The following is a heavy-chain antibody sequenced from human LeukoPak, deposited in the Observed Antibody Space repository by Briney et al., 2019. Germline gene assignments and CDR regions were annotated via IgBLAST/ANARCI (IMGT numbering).Heavy chain of an antibody. CDR3: AREAGDGFGP. V-gene: IGHV1-2*02. D-gene: IGHD3-10*01. CDR1: GYTFIDYY. CDR2: INPNSGGT. Sequence: ASVKVSCKASGYTFIDYYMHWVRQAPGQGLEWMGWINPNSGGTNYAQNFQGRVTMARDTSIRTVYMELSRLRSDDTAVYYCAREAGDGFGPWGQGTLVTVSS. J-gene: IGHJ5*02.